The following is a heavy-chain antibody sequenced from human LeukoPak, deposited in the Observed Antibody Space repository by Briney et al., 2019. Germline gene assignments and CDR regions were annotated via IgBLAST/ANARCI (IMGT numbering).Heavy chain of an antibody. V-gene: IGHV3-23*01. D-gene: IGHD7-27*01. CDR3: ARVGTGFEDY. CDR2: ISGSGGGT. J-gene: IGHJ4*02. Sequence: GGSLRLSCAASGFTFSSYAMSWVRQAPGKGLEWVSTISGSGGGTYYADSVKGRFTISRDNSRNTLYLQMNSLRAEDTALYYCARVGTGFEDYWGQGTLVTVSS. CDR1: GFTFSSYA.